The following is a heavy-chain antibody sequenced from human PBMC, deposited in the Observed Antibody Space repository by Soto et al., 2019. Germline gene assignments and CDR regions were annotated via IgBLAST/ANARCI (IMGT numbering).Heavy chain of an antibody. V-gene: IGHV4-34*01. J-gene: IGHJ5*02. Sequence: PSETLSLTCAVYGGSFSGYYWSWIRQPPGKGLEWIGEINHSGSTNYNPSLKSRVTISVDTSKNQFSLKLSSVTAADTALYYCAGNYYDSSGSLRWFDPWGQGTLVTVSS. CDR3: AGNYYDSSGSLRWFDP. CDR2: INHSGST. CDR1: GGSFSGYY. D-gene: IGHD3-22*01.